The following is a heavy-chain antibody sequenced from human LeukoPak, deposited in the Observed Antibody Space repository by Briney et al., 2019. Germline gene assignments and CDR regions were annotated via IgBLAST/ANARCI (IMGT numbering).Heavy chain of an antibody. D-gene: IGHD3-22*01. CDR1: GPSISSSIYY. V-gene: IGHV4-39*01. Sequence: SETLSLTCTVSGPSISSSIYYWGWIRQPPGKGLEWIGSIYYSGSTYNNPSLKSRVTMSVDTSKNQFSLKLTAVTAADTAVYYCARIYYYDSSGYFYYFDYWGQGTLVTVSS. CDR2: IYYSGST. J-gene: IGHJ4*02. CDR3: ARIYYYDSSGYFYYFDY.